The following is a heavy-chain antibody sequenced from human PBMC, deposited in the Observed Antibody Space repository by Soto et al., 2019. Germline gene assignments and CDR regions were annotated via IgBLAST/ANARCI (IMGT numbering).Heavy chain of an antibody. CDR3: ARVYHRPLAYCGGDCYRNWFDP. J-gene: IGHJ5*02. Sequence: SVKVSCKASGGTFSSYAISWVRQAPGQGLEWMGGIIPIFGTANYAQKFQGRVTITADESTSTAYMELSSLRSEDTAVYYCARVYHRPLAYCGGDCYRNWFDPWGQGTLVTVSS. V-gene: IGHV1-69*13. CDR2: IIPIFGTA. D-gene: IGHD2-21*02. CDR1: GGTFSSYA.